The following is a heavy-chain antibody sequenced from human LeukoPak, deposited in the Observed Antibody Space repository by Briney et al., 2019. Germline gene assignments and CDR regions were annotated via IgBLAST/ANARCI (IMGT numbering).Heavy chain of an antibody. CDR1: GESFSGYY. D-gene: IGHD2-15*01. V-gene: IGHV4-34*01. Sequence: SETLSLTCAVYGESFSGYYWSWIRQPPGKGLEWIGEINHSGSTNYNPSLKSRVTISVDTSKNQFSLKLSSVTAADTAVYYCARGIRGYCSGGSCYSNRFDPWGQGTLVTVSS. J-gene: IGHJ5*02. CDR3: ARGIRGYCSGGSCYSNRFDP. CDR2: INHSGST.